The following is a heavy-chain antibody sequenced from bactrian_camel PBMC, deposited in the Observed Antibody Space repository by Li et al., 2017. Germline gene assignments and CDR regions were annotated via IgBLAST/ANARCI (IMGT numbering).Heavy chain of an antibody. CDR3: AARGPYCRFSALLFDNFSY. J-gene: IGHJ4*01. CDR1: SDTYSRNC. CDR2: IGRNGIT. V-gene: IGHV3S55*01. Sequence: HVQLVESGGGSVQAGGSLRLSCTTSSDTYSRNCMGWFRQAPGKERESVASIGRNGITDYAGSVKGRFTISRDSAKNTLYLQMNSLTPEDTAMYYCAARGPYCRFSALLFDNFSYWGQGTQV. D-gene: IGHD1*01.